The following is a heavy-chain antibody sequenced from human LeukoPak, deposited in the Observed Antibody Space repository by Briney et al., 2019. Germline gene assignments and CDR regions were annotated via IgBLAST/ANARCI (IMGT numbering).Heavy chain of an antibody. CDR3: ARDASYYYGSESPRHFDY. D-gene: IGHD3-10*01. CDR1: GGSISSYY. CDR2: IYTSGST. J-gene: IGHJ4*02. V-gene: IGHV4-4*07. Sequence: PSETLSLTCTVSGGSISSYYWSWIRQPAGKGLEWIGRIYTSGSTNYNPSLKSRVTMSVDTSKNQFSLKLSSVTAADTAVYYCARDASYYYGSESPRHFDYWGQGTLVTVSS.